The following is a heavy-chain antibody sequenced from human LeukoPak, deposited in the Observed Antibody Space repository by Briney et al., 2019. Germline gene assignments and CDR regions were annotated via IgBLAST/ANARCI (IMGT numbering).Heavy chain of an antibody. J-gene: IGHJ4*02. Sequence: ASVKVPCKASVYTFTGYYMHWVRQAPGQGLEWMGWINPNSGGTNYAQKFQGRVTMTRDTSISTAYMELSRLRSDDTAVYYCARGVAGKVFDFDYWGQGTLVTVSS. CDR3: ARGVAGKVFDFDY. D-gene: IGHD6-19*01. V-gene: IGHV1-2*02. CDR2: INPNSGGT. CDR1: VYTFTGYY.